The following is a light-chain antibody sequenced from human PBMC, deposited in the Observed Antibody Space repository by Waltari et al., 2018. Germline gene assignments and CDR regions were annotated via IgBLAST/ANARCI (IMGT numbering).Light chain of an antibody. Sequence: SALTQKASVSVTVGQTVTLSCSGSSSSSGDYDVAWHQQISHGAPKIVIVGSSLPSGIPDRFSGSKSGTTAYLTISALQPEDEADYYCSTWDYVITSPWVFGGGTKLTVL. CDR1: SSSSGDYD. J-gene: IGLJ3*02. CDR3: STWDYVITSPWV. CDR2: GS. V-gene: IGLV1-36*01.